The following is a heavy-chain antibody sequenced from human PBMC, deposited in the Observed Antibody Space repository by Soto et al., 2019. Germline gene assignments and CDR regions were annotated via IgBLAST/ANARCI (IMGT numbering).Heavy chain of an antibody. Sequence: EVQLVESGGGLVQPGGSLRLSCAASGFTFSSYDMHWVRQATGKGLEWVSAIGTAGDTYYPGSVKGRFTISRENAKNSLYLQMNSLRAGDTAVYYCARGVRDGYGRWYFDYWGQGTLVTVSS. J-gene: IGHJ4*02. V-gene: IGHV3-13*01. CDR1: GFTFSSYD. D-gene: IGHD1-1*01. CDR3: ARGVRDGYGRWYFDY. CDR2: IGTAGDT.